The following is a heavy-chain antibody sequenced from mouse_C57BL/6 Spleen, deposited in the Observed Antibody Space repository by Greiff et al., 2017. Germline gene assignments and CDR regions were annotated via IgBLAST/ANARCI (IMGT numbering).Heavy chain of an antibody. Sequence: EVKLVESGGGLVKPGGSLKLSCAASGFTFSDYGMHWVRQAPEKGLEWVAYISSGSSTIYYADTVKGRITISRDNAKNTLFLQMTSLRSEDTAMYYCARRYDCYYVYWYFDVWGTGTTVTVSS. V-gene: IGHV5-17*01. D-gene: IGHD2-3*01. CDR2: ISSGSSTI. CDR3: ARRYDCYYVYWYFDV. J-gene: IGHJ1*03. CDR1: GFTFSDYG.